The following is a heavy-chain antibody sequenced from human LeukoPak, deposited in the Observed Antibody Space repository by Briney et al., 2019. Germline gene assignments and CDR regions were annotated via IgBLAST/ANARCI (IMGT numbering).Heavy chain of an antibody. CDR3: ARVIVGATFDY. Sequence: SETLSLTCTVSGGSISNYYWSWIRQPPGKGLEWIGYIYYSGSTNYNPSLKSRVTISVDTSKNQFSLKLSSVTAADTAVYYCARVIVGATFDYWGQGTLVTVSS. CDR2: IYYSGST. J-gene: IGHJ4*02. CDR1: GGSISNYY. D-gene: IGHD1-26*01. V-gene: IGHV4-59*01.